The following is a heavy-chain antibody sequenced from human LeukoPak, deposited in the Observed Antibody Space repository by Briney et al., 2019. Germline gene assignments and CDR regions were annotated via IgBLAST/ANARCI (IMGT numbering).Heavy chain of an antibody. V-gene: IGHV3-30*18. Sequence: GGSLRLSCAASGFTFSSYGMHWVRQAPGKGLEWVAVISYDGSNKYYADSVKGRFTISRDNSKNTLYLQMNSLRAEDTAVYYCAKDLRATVTTGDAFDYWGQGTLVTVSS. CDR3: AKDLRATVTTGDAFDY. J-gene: IGHJ4*02. CDR2: ISYDGSNK. CDR1: GFTFSSYG. D-gene: IGHD4-17*01.